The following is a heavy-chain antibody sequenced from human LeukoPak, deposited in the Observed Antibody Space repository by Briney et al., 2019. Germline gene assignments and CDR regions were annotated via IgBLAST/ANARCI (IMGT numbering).Heavy chain of an antibody. J-gene: IGHJ4*02. CDR2: IKSKTDGGTT. Sequence: PGGSLRLSCAASGFTFSNAWMSWVRQAPGKGLEWVGRIKSKTDGGTTDYAAPVKGRFTISRDDSKNTLYLQMNSLKTEDTAVYYCTTQREGYSYGTPWFDYWGQGTLVTASS. CDR1: GFTFSNAW. D-gene: IGHD5-18*01. V-gene: IGHV3-15*01. CDR3: TTQREGYSYGTPWFDY.